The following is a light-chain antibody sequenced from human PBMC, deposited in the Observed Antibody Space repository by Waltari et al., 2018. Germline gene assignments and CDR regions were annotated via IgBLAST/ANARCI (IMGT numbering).Light chain of an antibody. V-gene: IGLV2-23*02. J-gene: IGLJ2*01. CDR3: CSYAGSTTYVL. Sequence: QSALTQPASVSGSPGQSITISCTGTGSDVGSFNLVSWYQLLPGKAPKLLISEVNKRPSGVSNGFFGSKSGLTASLTISGLQAGDEADYYCCSYAGSTTYVLFGGGTKLTVL. CDR1: GSDVGSFNL. CDR2: EVN.